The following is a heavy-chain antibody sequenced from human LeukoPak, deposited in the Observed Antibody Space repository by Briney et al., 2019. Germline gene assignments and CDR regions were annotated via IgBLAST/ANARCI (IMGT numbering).Heavy chain of an antibody. J-gene: IGHJ6*02. V-gene: IGHV4-34*01. Sequence: PSETLSLTCAVYGGSFSGYYWSWIRQPPGKGREWMGEINHSGSTNYNPSLKSRVTISVDTSKNQLSLKLSSVTAADTAVYYCARYSSVPSYYYYYGMDVWGQGTTVTVSS. CDR1: GGSFSGYY. CDR3: ARYSSVPSYYYYYGMDV. CDR2: INHSGST. D-gene: IGHD5-18*01.